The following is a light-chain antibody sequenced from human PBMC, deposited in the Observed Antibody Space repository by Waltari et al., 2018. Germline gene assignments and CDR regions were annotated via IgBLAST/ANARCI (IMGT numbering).Light chain of an antibody. CDR1: QSLSSSY. Sequence: EIVLTQSPGTLSWSPGERATLSCRASQSLSSSYLAWYQQKPGQAPRLLIFDASSRATGIPDRFSGSGSGTDFTLTINRLEPEDFAVYYCQQYDASSPTFGQGTKVDIK. CDR2: DAS. CDR3: QQYDASSPT. V-gene: IGKV3-20*01. J-gene: IGKJ1*01.